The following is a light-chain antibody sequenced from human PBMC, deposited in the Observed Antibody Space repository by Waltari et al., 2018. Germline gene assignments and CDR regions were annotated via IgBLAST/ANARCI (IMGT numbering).Light chain of an antibody. Sequence: DIQMTQSPSSLSASVGDRVSITCRASQDIRNSLAWFQHKPGEAPQPLIYAASSLQSGVPSNFSGSGSGTDFTLTISSLQPKDFATYYCQQYKTYPITFGQGTRLEI. V-gene: IGKV1-16*02. CDR2: AAS. CDR1: QDIRNS. J-gene: IGKJ5*01. CDR3: QQYKTYPIT.